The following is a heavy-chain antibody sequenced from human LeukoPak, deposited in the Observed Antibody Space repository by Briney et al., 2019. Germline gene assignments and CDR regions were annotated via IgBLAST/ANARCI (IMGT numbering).Heavy chain of an antibody. V-gene: IGHV1-69-2*01. CDR1: GYTFTVYY. J-gene: IGHJ4*02. D-gene: IGHD4-17*01. CDR2: VDPEDGET. CDR3: ATTVTTHPED. Sequence: ASVKISCKVSGYTFTVYYMHWVQQAPGKGLEWMGLVDPEDGETIYAEKFQGRVTITADTSTDTAYMELSSLRSEDTAVYYCATTVTTHPEDWGQGTLVTVSS.